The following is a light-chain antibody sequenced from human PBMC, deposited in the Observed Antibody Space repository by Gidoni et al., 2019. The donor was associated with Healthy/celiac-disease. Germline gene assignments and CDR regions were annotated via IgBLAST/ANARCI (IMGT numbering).Light chain of an antibody. J-gene: IGKJ1*01. Sequence: DIQMTQSPSSLSASVGDRVTITCRASQGISKYLAWYQQKPGKVPKLLIYAASTLQSGVPSRFIGSGSGTDCTLTISSLQPEDVATYYCQKYNSAPRTCGQGTKVEIK. CDR3: QKYNSAPRT. CDR2: AAS. CDR1: QGISKY. V-gene: IGKV1-27*01.